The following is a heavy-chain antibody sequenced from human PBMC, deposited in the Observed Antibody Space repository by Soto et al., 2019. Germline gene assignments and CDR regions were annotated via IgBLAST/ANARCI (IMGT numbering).Heavy chain of an antibody. J-gene: IGHJ6*02. Sequence: QAQLVQSGAEVKKPGASVKVSCKASGYTFTSYDINWVRQAPGQGLEWLGWMDPNSGSTGYAQNFQGRVTMTRNISINPGHMELSSLRSEDTAVYYCARERKFDFWRKGLDVWGQGTTVTVSS. CDR1: GYTFTSYD. CDR2: MDPNSGST. V-gene: IGHV1-8*01. CDR3: ARERKFDFWRKGLDV. D-gene: IGHD3-3*01.